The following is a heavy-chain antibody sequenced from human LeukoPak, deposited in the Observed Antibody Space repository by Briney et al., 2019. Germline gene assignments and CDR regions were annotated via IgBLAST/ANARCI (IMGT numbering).Heavy chain of an antibody. CDR2: IYYSGST. CDR3: ARHSSGWYRWFDP. Sequence: SETLSLTCTVSGGSISSYYWSWIRQPPGKGLEWIGYIYYSGSTNYNPSLKSRVTISVDTSKNQFPLKLSSVTAADTAVYYCARHSSGWYRWFDPWGQGTLVTVSS. V-gene: IGHV4-59*01. CDR1: GGSISSYY. J-gene: IGHJ5*02. D-gene: IGHD6-19*01.